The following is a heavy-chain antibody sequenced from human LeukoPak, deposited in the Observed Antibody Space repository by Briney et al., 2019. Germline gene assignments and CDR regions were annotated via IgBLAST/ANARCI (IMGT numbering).Heavy chain of an antibody. D-gene: IGHD3-10*01. J-gene: IGHJ6*02. CDR3: ASDRSDYYGSGSSKLPYYYYYGMDV. Sequence: SETLSLTCTVSGGSISSCYWSWIRQPPGKGLEWIGYIYYSGSTNYNPSLKSRVTISVDTSKNQFSLKLSSVTAADTAVYYCASDRSDYYGSGSSKLPYYYYYGMDVWGQGTTVTVSS. CDR2: IYYSGST. CDR1: GGSISSCY. V-gene: IGHV4-59*01.